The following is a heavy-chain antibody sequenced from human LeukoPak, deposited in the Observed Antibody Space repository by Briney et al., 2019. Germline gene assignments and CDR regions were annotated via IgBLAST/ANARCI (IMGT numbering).Heavy chain of an antibody. V-gene: IGHV1-18*01. Sequence: ASVKVSCKASGYTFTSYGISWVRQAPGQGLEWMGWISAYNGNTNYAQKLQGRVTMTTDTSTSTVYMELSSLRSEDTAVYYCARTYYYGSGSYYHFDYWGQGTLVTVSS. CDR3: ARTYYYGSGSYYHFDY. CDR2: ISAYNGNT. CDR1: GYTFTSYG. J-gene: IGHJ4*02. D-gene: IGHD3-10*01.